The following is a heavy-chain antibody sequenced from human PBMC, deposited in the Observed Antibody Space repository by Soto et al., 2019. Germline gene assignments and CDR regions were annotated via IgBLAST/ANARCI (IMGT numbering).Heavy chain of an antibody. D-gene: IGHD5-12*01. Sequence: PSETLSLTCTASGGSISSYYWSWIRQPPGKGLEWIAYIYYSGSTEYNPSLKSRVTISVDTSKNQFSLKLSSVTAADTAVYYCARVLVRGYDWFDPWGQGTLVTVSS. J-gene: IGHJ5*02. CDR3: ARVLVRGYDWFDP. V-gene: IGHV4-59*08. CDR2: IYYSGST. CDR1: GGSISSYY.